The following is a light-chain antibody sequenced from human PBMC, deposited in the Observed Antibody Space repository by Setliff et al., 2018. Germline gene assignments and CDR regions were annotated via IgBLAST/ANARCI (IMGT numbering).Light chain of an antibody. CDR3: AAWDDVLSAVV. J-gene: IGLJ2*01. Sequence: QSALTQPASVSGSPGQSITISCTGTSSDVGDYKYVSWYQQLPGKAPKLMIYEVSKRPSGVPDRFSGSKSGNTASLTVSELQAEDEADYYCAAWDDVLSAVVFGGGTKVTVL. CDR1: SSDVGDYKY. V-gene: IGLV2-8*01. CDR2: EVS.